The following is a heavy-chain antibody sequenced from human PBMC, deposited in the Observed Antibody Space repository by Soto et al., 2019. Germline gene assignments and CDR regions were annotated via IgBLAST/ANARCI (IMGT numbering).Heavy chain of an antibody. Sequence: EVQLLESGGGLVQPGGSLRLSCVAPGFSFRNFAMSWIRQAPGKGLEWISGISDTGSHIYYADSVRGRFSISRDNPKVTLYLQMNSLRVNDTAVYYCAKGGSPYFNGAPFDIWGQGTMVTVSS. CDR1: GFSFRNFA. D-gene: IGHD2-15*01. V-gene: IGHV3-23*01. CDR3: AKGGSPYFNGAPFDI. J-gene: IGHJ3*02. CDR2: ISDTGSHI.